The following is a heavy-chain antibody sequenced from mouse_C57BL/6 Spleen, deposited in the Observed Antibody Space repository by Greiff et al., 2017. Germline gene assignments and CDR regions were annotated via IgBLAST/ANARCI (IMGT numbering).Heavy chain of an antibody. Sequence: DVQLQESGEGLVKPGGSLKLSCAASGFSFSSYAMSWVGQTPEKRLEWVAYISSGGDYSYYADTVKGRFTISRDNARNTLYLQMSSLKSEDTAMYYCTREDLLRYYFDCWGQSTTLTVSS. CDR2: ISSGGDYS. CDR3: TREDLLRYYFDC. V-gene: IGHV5-9-1*02. CDR1: GFSFSSYA. J-gene: IGHJ2*01. D-gene: IGHD1-1*01.